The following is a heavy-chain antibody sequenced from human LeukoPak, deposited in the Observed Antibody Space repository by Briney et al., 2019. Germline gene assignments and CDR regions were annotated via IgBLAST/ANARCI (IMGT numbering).Heavy chain of an antibody. CDR3: ARDAATVTLQRLYYYYYMDV. V-gene: IGHV3-21*01. J-gene: IGHJ6*03. CDR1: RFTLSSYS. Sequence: PGGSLTLSRAASRFTLSSYSMHWVRPAPAKGVEWVSSISSSRSYIYYADSVKGRFTISRDNAKKSLYLQMNSLRAEDTAGYYCARDAATVTLQRLYYYYYMDVWGKGTTVTVSS. CDR2: ISSSRSYI. D-gene: IGHD4-17*01.